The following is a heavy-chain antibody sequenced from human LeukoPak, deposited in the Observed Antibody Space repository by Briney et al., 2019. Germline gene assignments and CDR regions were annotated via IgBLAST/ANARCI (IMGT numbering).Heavy chain of an antibody. CDR3: TAYDPSDYYGMDV. D-gene: IGHD5-12*01. J-gene: IGHJ6*02. CDR1: GFTFGDYA. V-gene: IGHV3-49*04. CDR2: IRSKAYGGTT. Sequence: GGSLRLSCTASGFTFGDYAMTWVRQAPGKGLEWAGFIRSKAYGGTTDFAASVKGRFIISRDDSKSIAYLQMNSLKTEDTAVYYCTAYDPSDYYGMDVWGQGTTVTVS.